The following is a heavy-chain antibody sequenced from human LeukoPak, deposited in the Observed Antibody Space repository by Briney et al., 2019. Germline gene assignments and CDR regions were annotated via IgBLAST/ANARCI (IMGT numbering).Heavy chain of an antibody. D-gene: IGHD4-17*01. CDR1: GYTFTSYG. CDR3: ARDFILYGDYTNWFDP. V-gene: IGHV1-18*01. J-gene: IGHJ5*02. CDR2: ISAYNGNT. Sequence: ASVKVSCKASGYTFTSYGISWVRQAPGQGLEWMGWISAYNGNTNYAQKLQGRVTMTTDTSTSTAYMELRSLRSEDTAVYYCARDFILYGDYTNWFDPWGQGTLVTVSS.